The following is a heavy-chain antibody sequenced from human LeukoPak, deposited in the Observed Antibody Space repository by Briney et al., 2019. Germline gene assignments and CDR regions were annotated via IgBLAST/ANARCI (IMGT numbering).Heavy chain of an antibody. V-gene: IGHV3-33*06. Sequence: PGRSLRLSCAASGFIFSNYGMHWVRQAPGKGLEWVAVIWYDGTKKYYGDSVKGRFTISRDNSKNTLYLQMNSLRAEDTAVYYCAEEVDCGGDCFNLDHWGQGTLVTVSS. CDR2: IWYDGTKK. CDR3: AEEVDCGGDCFNLDH. CDR1: GFIFSNYG. J-gene: IGHJ4*02. D-gene: IGHD2-21*02.